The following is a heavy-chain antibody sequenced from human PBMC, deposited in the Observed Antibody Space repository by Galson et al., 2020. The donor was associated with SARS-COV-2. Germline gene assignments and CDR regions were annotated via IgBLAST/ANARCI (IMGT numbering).Heavy chain of an antibody. V-gene: IGHV3-33*01. CDR3: ARTGIQEENPEKSSYYGVDV. D-gene: IGHD3-3*02. J-gene: IGHJ6*02. CDR2: IWHDGSNK. CDR1: GFTFSTFG. Sequence: GGSLRLSCAASGFTFSTFGMHWVRQAPGKGLEWVAIIWHDGSNKYYLDSVKGRFTISRDNSKNTLYLQMNNLRAEDTAVYYCARTGIQEENPEKSSYYGVDVWGQGTTVIVSS.